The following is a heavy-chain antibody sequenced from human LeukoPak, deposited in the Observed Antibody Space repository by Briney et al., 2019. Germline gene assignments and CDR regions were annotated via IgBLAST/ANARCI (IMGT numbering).Heavy chain of an antibody. CDR1: GYTFTTYA. D-gene: IGHD4-17*01. CDR2: IHTGNGNT. Sequence: ASVKVSCKASGYTFTTYAMHWVRQAPGQGLEWMGWIHTGNGNTKYSQKFQGRVTITRDTSATTAYMELSSLKSEDTAVYYCARETAVTQNDAFDIWGQGTMVIVSS. CDR3: ARETAVTQNDAFDI. V-gene: IGHV1-3*04. J-gene: IGHJ3*02.